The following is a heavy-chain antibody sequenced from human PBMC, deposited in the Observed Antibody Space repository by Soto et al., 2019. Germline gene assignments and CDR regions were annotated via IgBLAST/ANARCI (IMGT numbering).Heavy chain of an antibody. CDR3: ARRAVGVGVTV. Sequence: SETLSLTCAVYGGSFSGYYWSWIRQPPGKGLEWIGEINHSGSTNYNPSLKSRVTISVDTSKNQFSLKLSSVTTADTAVYYCARRAVGVGVTVWGQGTLVTVSS. CDR2: INHSGST. D-gene: IGHD1-26*01. J-gene: IGHJ4*02. V-gene: IGHV4-34*01. CDR1: GGSFSGYY.